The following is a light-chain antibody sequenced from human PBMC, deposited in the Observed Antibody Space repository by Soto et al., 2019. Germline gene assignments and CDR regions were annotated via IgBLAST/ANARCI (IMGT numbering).Light chain of an antibody. V-gene: IGLV2-8*01. CDR2: EVT. CDR3: SSYAKTISVV. CDR1: SSDVGAYNY. Sequence: QSALTQPPSAPGSPGQSVTISCTGTSSDVGAYNYVSWYQQRPGKAPKLMIYEVTKRPSGVPDRFSGSKSGNTASLTVSGLQAEDEADYYCSSYAKTISVVFGGGTQLTVL. J-gene: IGLJ2*01.